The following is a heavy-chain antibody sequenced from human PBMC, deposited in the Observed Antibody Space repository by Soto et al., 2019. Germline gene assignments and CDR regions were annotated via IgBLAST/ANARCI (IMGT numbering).Heavy chain of an antibody. CDR3: ARIKWGLDYYNGMDV. J-gene: IGHJ6*02. V-gene: IGHV1-2*04. D-gene: IGHD1-26*01. Sequence: QVQLVQSGAEVKKSGASVKVSCKASGYSVSDYFIQWVRQAPGQGLEWVAWINPKTAATNYAKKFQVWVSLTWYTSFSTAYMELTRLRPDDTAVYYCARIKWGLDYYNGMDVWGQGTTVIVSS. CDR1: GYSVSDYF. CDR2: INPKTAAT.